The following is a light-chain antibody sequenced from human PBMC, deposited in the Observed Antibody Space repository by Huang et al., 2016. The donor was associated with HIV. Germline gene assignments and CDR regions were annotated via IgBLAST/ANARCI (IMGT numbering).Light chain of an antibody. J-gene: IGKJ4*01. Sequence: DIQMTQSPSSLSASVGDRVTIPCRASQSISTYLNWYQQKPGKAPKLLIHVASKLQSGVPSRFSGSGSGTDFTLTISSLQPEDFATYYCQQSDSTPLTFGGGTKVENK. V-gene: IGKV1-39*01. CDR1: QSISTY. CDR3: QQSDSTPLT. CDR2: VAS.